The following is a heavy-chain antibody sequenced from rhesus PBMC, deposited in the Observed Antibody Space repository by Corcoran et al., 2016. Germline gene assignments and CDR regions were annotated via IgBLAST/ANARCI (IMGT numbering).Heavy chain of an antibody. D-gene: IGHD6-25*01. CDR1: GFTFSDHY. V-gene: IGHV3-184*01. J-gene: IGHJ4*01. CDR2: IINKAYSGTA. CDR3: TRDRMIAAYYFDY. Sequence: EVQLVESGGGLVQPGGSLRLSCAASGFTFSDHYMYWFRQAPGKGLEWVGFIINKAYSGTAEYAASVKSRCTISRDDSKSIAYLQMNSLKTEDTAVYYCTRDRMIAAYYFDYWGPGVLVTVSS.